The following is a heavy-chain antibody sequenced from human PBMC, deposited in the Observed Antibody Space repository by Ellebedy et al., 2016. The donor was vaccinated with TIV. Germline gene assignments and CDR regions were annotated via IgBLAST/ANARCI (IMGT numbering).Heavy chain of an antibody. CDR3: VRVVPGGASFDS. CDR2: VYHTGHT. V-gene: IGHV4-4*02. Sequence: MPSETLSLTCDVSGASITSDNFWRWVRQSPGRGLEWIGEVYHTGHTNYNPSLKSRVTISVDTYKNQFSLNLSSVSAADTAVYYCVRVVPGGASFDSWGQGTLVTVSS. J-gene: IGHJ4*02. D-gene: IGHD2-8*02. CDR1: GASITSDNF.